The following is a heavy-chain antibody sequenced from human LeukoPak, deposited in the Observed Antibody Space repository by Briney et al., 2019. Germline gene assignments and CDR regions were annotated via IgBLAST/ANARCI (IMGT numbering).Heavy chain of an antibody. D-gene: IGHD1-20*01. V-gene: IGHV3-74*01. Sequence: GGSLRLSCAASGFTFSSYWMHWVRHAPGKGLVWVSRINSDGSSTSYADSVKGRFTISRDNAKNTLYLQMYSLRAEDTAVYYCARVGPYNWTTFDYWGQGTLVTVSS. CDR3: ARVGPYNWTTFDY. CDR1: GFTFSSYW. J-gene: IGHJ4*02. CDR2: INSDGSST.